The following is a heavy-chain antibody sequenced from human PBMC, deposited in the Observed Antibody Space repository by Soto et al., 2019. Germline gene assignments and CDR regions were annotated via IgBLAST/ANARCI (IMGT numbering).Heavy chain of an antibody. D-gene: IGHD3-16*02. Sequence: QVQLVQSGAEVKEPGASVTVSCKASGHTFSDYGISWVRQAPGQGFEWMGWISTYNGKPDYAPKLQDRGTMTTDTSTSTVYMELRSLTSDDTAVYYCARDYDYVWGTYRHIHYYWGQGTLVTVSS. CDR2: ISTYNGKP. CDR1: GHTFSDYG. CDR3: ARDYDYVWGTYRHIHYY. V-gene: IGHV1-18*01. J-gene: IGHJ4*02.